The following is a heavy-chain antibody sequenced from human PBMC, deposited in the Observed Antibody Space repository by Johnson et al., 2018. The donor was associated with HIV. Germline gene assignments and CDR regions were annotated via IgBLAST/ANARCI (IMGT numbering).Heavy chain of an antibody. D-gene: IGHD6-19*01. V-gene: IGHV3-30*04. Sequence: LVESGGGVVQPGRSLGLSCTASGFTFSRNAMHWVRQAPGKGLEWVAVISFDGTNKHYGDSVRGRFTISRDNSKNTLSLQMNSLRAEDTAVYYCARDPLAVAGTPPSGAFDIWGQGTMVTVSS. J-gene: IGHJ3*02. CDR1: GFTFSRNA. CDR3: ARDPLAVAGTPPSGAFDI. CDR2: ISFDGTNK.